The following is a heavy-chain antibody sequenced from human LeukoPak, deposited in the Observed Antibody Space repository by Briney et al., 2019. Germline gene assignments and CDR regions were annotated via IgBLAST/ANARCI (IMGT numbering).Heavy chain of an antibody. CDR3: AKSSGWDLDAFDI. CDR2: MNPKRGNT. J-gene: IGHJ3*02. Sequence: ASVKVSCKASGYTFSSYDINWVRQATGQGLEWTGWMNPKRGNTGYAHKFQGRVTITRNTSITTAYMELSSLRSEDTAVYYCAKSSGWDLDAFDIWGQGTMVTVSS. D-gene: IGHD6-19*01. V-gene: IGHV1-8*03. CDR1: GYTFSSYD.